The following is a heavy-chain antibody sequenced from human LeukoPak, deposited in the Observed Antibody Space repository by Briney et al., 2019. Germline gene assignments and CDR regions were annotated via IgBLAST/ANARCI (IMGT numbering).Heavy chain of an antibody. CDR1: GDSVSSNSAA. V-gene: IGHV6-1*01. J-gene: IGHJ5*02. CDR2: TYYRSKWYN. Sequence: SQTLSLTCAISGDSVSSNSAAWNWIRHSPSRDLEWLGRTYYRSKWYNDYAVSVKSRITINPDTSTNQFSLQLNSVTPEDTAVYYCALGYCSSTSCYWFDPWGQGTLVTVSS. CDR3: ALGYCSSTSCYWFDP. D-gene: IGHD2-2*01.